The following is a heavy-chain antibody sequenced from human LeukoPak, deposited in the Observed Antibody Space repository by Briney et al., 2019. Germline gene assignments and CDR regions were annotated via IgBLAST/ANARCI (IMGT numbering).Heavy chain of an antibody. CDR3: ARDVSPTSSYDGTTYYYDAHDY. D-gene: IGHD3-22*01. CDR1: GLTFSMFW. Sequence: GGSLRLSRVRPGLTFSMFWRTWGRHAPGEGLEWVANIQGDGSEKFYVDAVKARFTISRDNAKNSLYLQMNSLRVEDTAVYYCARDVSPTSSYDGTTYYYDAHDYWGQGTLVTVSS. J-gene: IGHJ4*02. CDR2: IQGDGSEK. V-gene: IGHV3-7*01.